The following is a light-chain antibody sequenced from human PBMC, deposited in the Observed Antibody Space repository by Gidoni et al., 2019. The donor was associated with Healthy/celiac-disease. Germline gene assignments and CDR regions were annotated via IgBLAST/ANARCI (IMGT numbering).Light chain of an antibody. CDR1: SSNIGAGYD. Sequence: QSVLTQPPSVSGAPAQRVTIPCTGSSSNIGAGYDVHWYQQLPGTAPKLLIYGNSNRPSGVPDRFSGSKSGTSASLAITGLQAEDEADYYCQSYDSSLRVFGGGTKLTVL. CDR3: QSYDSSLRV. CDR2: GNS. V-gene: IGLV1-40*01. J-gene: IGLJ2*01.